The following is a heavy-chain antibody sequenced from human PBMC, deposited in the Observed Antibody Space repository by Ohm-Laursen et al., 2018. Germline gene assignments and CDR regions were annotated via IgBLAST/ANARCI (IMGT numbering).Heavy chain of an antibody. J-gene: IGHJ4*02. CDR3: ARRTYFDS. CDR2: IYYNRDT. CDR1: GGSINNDY. V-gene: IGHV4-59*07. Sequence: SDTLSLTCTVPGGSINNDYWSWVRQPPGKELEWIGYIYYNRDTRYNPSLKSRVTISVDTSKNQLSLRLSSVTAADTAVYYCARRTYFDSWGQGTLVTVSS.